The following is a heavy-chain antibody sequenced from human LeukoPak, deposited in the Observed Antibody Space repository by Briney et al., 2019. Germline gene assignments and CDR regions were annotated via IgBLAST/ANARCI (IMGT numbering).Heavy chain of an antibody. CDR2: IYYSGST. CDR3: SRATPLRSSGRYLDH. J-gene: IGHJ5*02. V-gene: IGHV4-59*08. CDR1: GGSISSYY. Sequence: SETLSLTCTVSGGSISSYYWSWIRQPPGKGLEWIGYIYYSGSTNYNPSLKSRVTISVDTSKNQFSLKMSSLTASATAVYYLSRATPLRSSGRYLDHWGQGTLVTVSS. D-gene: IGHD5-12*01.